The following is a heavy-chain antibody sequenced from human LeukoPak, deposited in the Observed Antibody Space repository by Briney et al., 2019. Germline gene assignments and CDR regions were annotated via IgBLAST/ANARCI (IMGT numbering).Heavy chain of an antibody. V-gene: IGHV1-8*01. CDR2: MNPNSGNT. Sequence: GASVKVSCKASGYTFTSYDINWVRQATGQGLEWMGWMNPNSGNTGYAQKFQGRVTMTRNTSISTAYMKLSSLRSEDTAVYYCARGKIRRGGPLYYYGMDVRGQGTTVTVSS. J-gene: IGHJ6*02. CDR3: ARGKIRRGGPLYYYGMDV. D-gene: IGHD3-16*01. CDR1: GYTFTSYD.